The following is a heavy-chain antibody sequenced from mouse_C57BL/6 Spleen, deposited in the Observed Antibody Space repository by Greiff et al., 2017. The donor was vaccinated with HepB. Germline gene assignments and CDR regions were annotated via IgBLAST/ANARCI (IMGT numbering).Heavy chain of an antibody. D-gene: IGHD1-1*01. CDR1: GYTFTSYW. CDR3: ARGGSSPNWYFDV. J-gene: IGHJ1*03. V-gene: IGHV1-55*01. Sequence: QVQLKQPGAELVKPGASVKMSCKASGYTFTSYWIPWVKQRPGQGLEWIGDIYPGSGSTNYNEKFKSKATLTVDTSSSTAYMQLSSLTSEDSAVYYCARGGSSPNWYFDVWGTGTTVTVSS. CDR2: IYPGSGST.